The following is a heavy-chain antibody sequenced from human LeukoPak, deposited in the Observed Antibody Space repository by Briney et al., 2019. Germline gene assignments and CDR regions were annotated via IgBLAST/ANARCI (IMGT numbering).Heavy chain of an antibody. D-gene: IGHD2-8*01. V-gene: IGHV3-30*18. CDR3: AKDRCTNGVCYDGMDV. CDR1: GFTFSSYG. CDR2: ISYDGSNK. Sequence: PGGSLRLSCAPSGFTFSSYGMHWVRQAPGKGLEWVAVISYDGSNKYYADSVEGRFTISRDNSKNTLYLQMNSLRAEDTAVYYCAKDRCTNGVCYDGMDVWGQGTTVTVSS. J-gene: IGHJ6*02.